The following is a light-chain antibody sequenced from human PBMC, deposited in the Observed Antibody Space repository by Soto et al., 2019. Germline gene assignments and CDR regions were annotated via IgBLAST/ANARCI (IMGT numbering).Light chain of an antibody. CDR2: VNTDGSH. Sequence: QSVLTQSPSASASLGASVKLTCTLRSGHSSYAIAWHQQQPEKGPRYLMKVNTDGSHNKGDGIPDRFSGSSSGAERYLTISSLQSEDEADYYCQTWGAGFSVVFGGGTKVTVL. J-gene: IGLJ2*01. CDR3: QTWGAGFSVV. CDR1: SGHSSYA. V-gene: IGLV4-69*01.